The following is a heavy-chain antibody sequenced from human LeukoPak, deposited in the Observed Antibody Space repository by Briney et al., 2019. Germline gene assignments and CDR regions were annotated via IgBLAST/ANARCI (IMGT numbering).Heavy chain of an antibody. J-gene: IGHJ4*02. Sequence: GGSLRLSCAASGFTFSSYAMSWVRQAPGKGLEWVSAISGGGGSIYYADSVKGRFTISRDKSKNTLYLQMNSLRAEDAAVYYCAKAPVTSCRGAYCYPFDYWGQGTLVTVSS. CDR1: GFTFSSYA. CDR3: AKAPVTSCRGAYCYPFDY. V-gene: IGHV3-23*01. D-gene: IGHD2-21*01. CDR2: ISGGGGSI.